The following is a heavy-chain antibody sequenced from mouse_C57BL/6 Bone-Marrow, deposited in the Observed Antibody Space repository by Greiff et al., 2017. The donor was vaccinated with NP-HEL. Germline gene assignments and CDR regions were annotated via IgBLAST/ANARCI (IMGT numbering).Heavy chain of an antibody. CDR3: ARYYFDY. Sequence: VQLQQSGAELAKPGASVKLSCKASGYTFTSYWMHWVKQRPGQGLEWIGYINPSSGYTKYNQKFKDKATFTADKSSSTAYMQLSSLTYEDSAVYYCARYYFDYWGQGTTLTVSS. CDR2: INPSSGYT. V-gene: IGHV1-7*01. J-gene: IGHJ2*01. CDR1: GYTFTSYW.